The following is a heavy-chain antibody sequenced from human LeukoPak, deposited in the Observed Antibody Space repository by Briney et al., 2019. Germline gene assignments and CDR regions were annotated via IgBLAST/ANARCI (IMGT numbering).Heavy chain of an antibody. CDR1: GFTFSNSW. J-gene: IGHJ5*01. CDR2: IKTDGGEK. Sequence: GGSLRLSCEASGFTFSNSWMTWVRQTPGKGLEWVANIKTDGGEKYYVDSVKGRFTISRDNAKNSLYLQMDSLRAEDTAVYYCATYSTKNAREFESWGQGTLVTVSS. CDR3: ATYSTKNAREFES. V-gene: IGHV3-7*01. D-gene: IGHD2/OR15-2a*01.